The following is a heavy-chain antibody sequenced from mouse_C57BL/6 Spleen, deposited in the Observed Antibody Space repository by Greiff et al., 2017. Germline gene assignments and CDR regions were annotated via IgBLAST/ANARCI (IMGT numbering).Heavy chain of an antibody. CDR3: ATHRYYGSSYGAMDY. J-gene: IGHJ4*01. D-gene: IGHD1-1*01. CDR2: ISYSGST. Sequence: EVKLMESGPGLAKPSQTLSLTCSVTGYSITSDYWNWIRKFPGNKLEYMGYISYSGSTYYNPSLKSRISITRDTSKNQYYLQLNSVTTEDTATYYGATHRYYGSSYGAMDYWGQGTSVTVSS. CDR1: GYSITSDY. V-gene: IGHV3-8*01.